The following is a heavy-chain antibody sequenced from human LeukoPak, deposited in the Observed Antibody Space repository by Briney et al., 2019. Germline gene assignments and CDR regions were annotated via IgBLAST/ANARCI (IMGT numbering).Heavy chain of an antibody. J-gene: IGHJ4*02. D-gene: IGHD3-10*01. CDR1: GGSLRSYF. Sequence: PETLSLTCSVSGGSLRSYFWSWIRQPAGKGMEWIGRIYMSGMTNYNPSLESRVTMSIDTSKNQFSLKLSSVTAADTAVYYCARDYYASGSYGVDNWGQGTLVTVSS. CDR3: ARDYYASGSYGVDN. V-gene: IGHV4-4*07. CDR2: IYMSGMT.